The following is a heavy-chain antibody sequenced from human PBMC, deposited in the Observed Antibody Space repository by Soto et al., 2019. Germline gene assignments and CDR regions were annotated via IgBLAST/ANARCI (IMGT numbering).Heavy chain of an antibody. CDR3: AKGGYSGPRSKGALDY. CDR2: ISWNSGSI. J-gene: IGHJ4*02. V-gene: IGHV3-9*01. Sequence: EVQLVESGGGLVQPGRSLRLSCAASGFTFDDYAMHWVRQAPGKGLEWVSGISWNSGSIGCADSVKGRFTISRDNAKNSLYLQMNSLRAEDTALYYCAKGGYSGPRSKGALDYWGQGTLVTVSS. CDR1: GFTFDDYA. D-gene: IGHD1-26*01.